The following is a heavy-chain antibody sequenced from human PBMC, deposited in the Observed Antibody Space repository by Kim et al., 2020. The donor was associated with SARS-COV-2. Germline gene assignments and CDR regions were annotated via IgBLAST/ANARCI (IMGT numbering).Heavy chain of an antibody. CDR2: T. J-gene: IGHJ4*02. V-gene: IGHV4-39*01. Sequence: TDYPRSRTSRVTIAVDTSKNPFSLKLSSVPAADASVYYCARHVSENFDYWGQGTLVTVSS. CDR3: ARHVSENFDY.